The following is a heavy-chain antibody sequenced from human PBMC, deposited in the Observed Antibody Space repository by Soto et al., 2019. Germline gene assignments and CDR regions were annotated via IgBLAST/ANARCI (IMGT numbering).Heavy chain of an antibody. CDR1: RLTFNKYI. CDR3: ARTAIEESGTMYGMDV. Sequence: PXESMTLSSAASRLTFNKYILNWVRQNPGKGLEWISSISRSSSTIYYAESVKGRFTISRDNAKNSLSLEMNSLRDEDTAVYYCARTAIEESGTMYGMDVWGPGATVTVSS. CDR2: ISRSSSTI. J-gene: IGHJ6*02. D-gene: IGHD6-13*01. V-gene: IGHV3-48*02.